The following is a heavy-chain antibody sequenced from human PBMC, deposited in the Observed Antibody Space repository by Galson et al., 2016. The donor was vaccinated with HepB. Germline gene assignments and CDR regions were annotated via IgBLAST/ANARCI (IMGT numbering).Heavy chain of an antibody. CDR1: GFSVSSNY. Sequence: SLRLSCAASGFSVSSNYLSWVRQAPGKGLEWVSVIFSAGTTSYADSVKGRFIISRDNSKNTLYLQMNSLRAEDTAVYYCARDSGSVSFDYWGQGTLVTVSS. D-gene: IGHD1-26*01. V-gene: IGHV3-53*01. J-gene: IGHJ4*02. CDR2: IFSAGTT. CDR3: ARDSGSVSFDY.